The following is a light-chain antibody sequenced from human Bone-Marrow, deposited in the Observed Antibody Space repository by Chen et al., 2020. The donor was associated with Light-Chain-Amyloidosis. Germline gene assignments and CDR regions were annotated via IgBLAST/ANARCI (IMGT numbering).Light chain of an antibody. CDR2: GSS. Sequence: EIVLTQSPGTLSLSPGEGANLSCRASKTISSNYLTWYQQKFGQATRLLIYGSSSRATGIPDRFTSSGSGTDFTLPINRLEPENVAMYYCQQYGTSPLAFGGGTKVEIK. V-gene: IGKV3-20*01. CDR1: KTISSNY. J-gene: IGKJ4*01. CDR3: QQYGTSPLA.